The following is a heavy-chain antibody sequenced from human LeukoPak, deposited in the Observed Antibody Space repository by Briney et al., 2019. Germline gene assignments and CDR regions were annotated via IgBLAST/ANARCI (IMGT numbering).Heavy chain of an antibody. D-gene: IGHD2-2*02. CDR3: ARVVPAAIGWGWFDP. CDR1: GYSISSGYY. V-gene: IGHV4-38-2*02. CDR2: IYHSGST. Sequence: SETLSLTCTVSGYSISSGYYWCWIRQPPGKGLEWIGSIYHSGSTYYNPSLKSRVTISVDTSKNQFSLKLSSVTAADTAVYYCARVVPAAIGWGWFDPWGQGTLVTVSS. J-gene: IGHJ5*02.